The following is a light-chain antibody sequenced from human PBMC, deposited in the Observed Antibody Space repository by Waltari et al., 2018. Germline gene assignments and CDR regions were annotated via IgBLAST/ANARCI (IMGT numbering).Light chain of an antibody. CDR2: AAS. CDR1: QSIGSS. Sequence: DIQMPQSPSSLSASVGDRVIITCRASQSIGSSVNWYQQKPETAPKLLIYAASSLQSGVPSRFSGSGSGTEFTLAISSLQPEDFVTYYCQQSYSTPRTFGQGTKVEIK. CDR3: QQSYSTPRT. V-gene: IGKV1-39*01. J-gene: IGKJ1*01.